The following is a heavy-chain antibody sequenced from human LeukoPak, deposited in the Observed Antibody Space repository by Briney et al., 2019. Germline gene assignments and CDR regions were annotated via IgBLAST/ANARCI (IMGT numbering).Heavy chain of an antibody. D-gene: IGHD6-13*01. J-gene: IGHJ5*02. CDR2: INWNGGST. V-gene: IGHV3-20*04. Sequence: GGSLRLSCAASGFTFDDYGMSWVRQAPGKGLEWVSGINWNGGSTAYADSVKGRFTISRDNAKNSLYLQMNSLRAEDTAVYYCARDVVTAAGTPSPWGQGTLVTVSS. CDR3: ARDVVTAAGTPSP. CDR1: GFTFDDYG.